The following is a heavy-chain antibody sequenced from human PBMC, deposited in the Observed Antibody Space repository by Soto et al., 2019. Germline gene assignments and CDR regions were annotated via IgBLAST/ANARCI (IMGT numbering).Heavy chain of an antibody. Sequence: ASVKVSCKASGYTFTSYGFSWVRQAPGHGLEWMGWINAQNGDTNYAQKFQGRATLTTDTSTTTAYMELRNLRSDDTAVYYCARQRHSYYDFSYPNFDYWGQGALVTVSS. CDR1: GYTFTSYG. J-gene: IGHJ4*02. CDR3: ARQRHSYYDFSYPNFDY. CDR2: INAQNGDT. V-gene: IGHV1-18*01. D-gene: IGHD3-3*01.